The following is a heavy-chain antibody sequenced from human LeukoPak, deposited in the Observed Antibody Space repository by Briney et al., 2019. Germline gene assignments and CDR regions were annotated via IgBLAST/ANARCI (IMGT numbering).Heavy chain of an antibody. CDR1: GGSFSGYY. Sequence: SETLSLTCAVYGGSFSGYYWSWIRQPPGKGLEWIGEINHSGSTNYNPPLKSRVTISVDTSKNQFSLKLSSVTAADTAVYYCARGRGRRRYSSSWYPPGNWGQGTLVTVSS. D-gene: IGHD6-13*01. CDR3: ARGRGRRRYSSSWYPPGN. V-gene: IGHV4-34*01. CDR2: INHSGST. J-gene: IGHJ4*02.